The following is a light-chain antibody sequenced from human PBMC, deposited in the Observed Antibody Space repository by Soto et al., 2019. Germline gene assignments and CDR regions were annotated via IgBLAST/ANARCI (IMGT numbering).Light chain of an antibody. V-gene: IGKV1-39*01. Sequence: DIQMTQSPSYLSASVGGTVTITCRASQNIDNYLNWYQHEPGKAPKLLIYGASTLQSGVPSRFSGSGSGTDFTLTITSLQPEDFATYYCQQSASTPRTFGPGTKVDVE. CDR1: QNIDNY. CDR3: QQSASTPRT. J-gene: IGKJ3*01. CDR2: GAS.